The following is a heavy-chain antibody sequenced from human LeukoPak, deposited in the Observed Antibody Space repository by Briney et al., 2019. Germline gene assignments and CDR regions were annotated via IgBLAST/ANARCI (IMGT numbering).Heavy chain of an antibody. CDR2: INWSGGSP. Sequence: GGSLRLSCAASGFTFADYGMSWVRHAPGKGLEWVSGINWSGGSPGYADSVKGRFTISRDNAKNSLYLQMNSLRAEDTALYYCARVMGSGYSLDYWGQGTLVTVSS. D-gene: IGHD3-22*01. CDR3: ARVMGSGYSLDY. J-gene: IGHJ4*02. CDR1: GFTFADYG. V-gene: IGHV3-20*04.